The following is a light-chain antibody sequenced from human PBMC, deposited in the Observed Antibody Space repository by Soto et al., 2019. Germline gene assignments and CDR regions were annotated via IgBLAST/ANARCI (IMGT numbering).Light chain of an antibody. CDR1: QNIINY. CDR2: VAS. J-gene: IGKJ5*01. Sequence: DIQMTQSPSSLSASVGDRVTITCRASQNIINYLNWYQQKPGKAPQLLIYVASRLESGVPSRFSGSGSGTDFTLTIRSLQPEDFATYYCQQSYNAPITFGQGTRLDI. CDR3: QQSYNAPIT. V-gene: IGKV1-39*01.